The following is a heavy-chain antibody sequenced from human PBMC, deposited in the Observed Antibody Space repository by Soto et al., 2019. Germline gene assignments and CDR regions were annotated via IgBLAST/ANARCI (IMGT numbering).Heavy chain of an antibody. CDR2: ISSTSGHI. CDR1: GFTFSTYS. Sequence: EVQLVESGGGLVKPGGSLRLSCAASGFTFSTYSMNWVRQAPGKGLEWVSSISSTSGHIYYADSVRGRFTISRDNAKNSLYLQMNSLRAEDTAVYYCVSHWQATREFDYWGQGTLVTVSP. J-gene: IGHJ4*02. CDR3: VSHWQATREFDY. V-gene: IGHV3-21*01. D-gene: IGHD1-26*01.